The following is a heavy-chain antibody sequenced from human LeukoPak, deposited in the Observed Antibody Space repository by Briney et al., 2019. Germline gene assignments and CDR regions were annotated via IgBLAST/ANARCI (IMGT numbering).Heavy chain of an antibody. J-gene: IGHJ3*02. D-gene: IGHD6-13*01. CDR1: GFTFSDYY. CDR3: ARGGYSSSWYRATRSDDAFDI. Sequence: GGPLRLSCAASGFTFSDYYMSWIRQAPGKGLEWVSYISSSGSTTYYADSVKGRFTISRDNAKNSLYLQMNSLRAEDTAVYYCARGGYSSSWYRATRSDDAFDIWGQGTMVTVSS. CDR2: ISSSGSTT. V-gene: IGHV3-11*01.